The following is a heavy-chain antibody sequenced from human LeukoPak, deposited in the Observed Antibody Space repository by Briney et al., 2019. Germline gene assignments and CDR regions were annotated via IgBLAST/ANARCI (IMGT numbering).Heavy chain of an antibody. Sequence: SQTLSLTCTVSGGSISSGSYYWSWIRQPAGKGLEWIGRIYTSGSTNYNPSLKSRVTISVDTSKNQFSLKLSSVTAADTAVYYCARERGGYYDFWSGYGTLFDYWGQGTLVTVSS. J-gene: IGHJ4*02. CDR2: IYTSGST. CDR1: GGSISSGSYY. D-gene: IGHD3-3*01. V-gene: IGHV4-61*02. CDR3: ARERGGYYDFWSGYGTLFDY.